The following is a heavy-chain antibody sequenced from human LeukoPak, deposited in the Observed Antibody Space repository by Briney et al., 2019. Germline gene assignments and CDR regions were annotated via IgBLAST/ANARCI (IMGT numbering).Heavy chain of an antibody. CDR2: ISAYNGNT. D-gene: IGHD4-17*01. CDR3: ARLTAPHDYGDYGDAFDI. CDR1: GYTFTSYG. J-gene: IGHJ3*02. V-gene: IGHV1-18*01. Sequence: GASVKVSCKASGYTFTSYGISWVRQAPGQGLEWMGWISAYNGNTNYAQKLQGRVTMTTDTSTSTAYMELRSLRSDDTAVYYCARLTAPHDYGDYGDAFDIWGQGTMVTVSS.